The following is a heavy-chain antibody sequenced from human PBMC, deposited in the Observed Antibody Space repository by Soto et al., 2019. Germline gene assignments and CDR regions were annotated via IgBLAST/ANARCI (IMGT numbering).Heavy chain of an antibody. V-gene: IGHV3-23*01. CDR1: GFTFNNYA. Sequence: EVQLLESGGGLVQPGGSLRLSCAASGFTFNNYAMTWVRQAPGKGLEWVSTISRSDDSTYYADSVKGRLTISRDNSKNALYLQGSSMRAEDTALYSCVKDWTGNNCPHIDVWGQGTTVTVSS. D-gene: IGHD1-1*01. CDR3: VKDWTGNNCPHIDV. J-gene: IGHJ6*01. CDR2: ISRSDDST.